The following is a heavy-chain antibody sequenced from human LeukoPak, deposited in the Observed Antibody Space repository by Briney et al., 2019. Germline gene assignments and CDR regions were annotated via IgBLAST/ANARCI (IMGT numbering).Heavy chain of an antibody. CDR3: ASGPFLGSYCNY. CDR1: GGTFRSYA. J-gene: IGHJ4*02. D-gene: IGHD1-26*01. Sequence: SVKASCKASGGTFRSYAISWVRQAPGQRLEWRGGIIPIFSTANCAQYSQGRVTITADESTSTAYRELSSLMSDDTAVYYCASGPFLGSYCNYWGQGTLVTVSS. CDR2: IIPIFSTA. V-gene: IGHV1-69*13.